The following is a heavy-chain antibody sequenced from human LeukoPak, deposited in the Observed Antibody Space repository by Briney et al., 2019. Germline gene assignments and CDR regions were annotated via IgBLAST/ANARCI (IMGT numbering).Heavy chain of an antibody. D-gene: IGHD5-12*01. V-gene: IGHV1-2*02. CDR3: ARHRGGYDFYYYYYYMDV. Sequence: ASVKVSCKASGYTFTGYYTHWVRQAPGQGLEWMGWINPNSGGTNYAQKFQGRVTMTRDTSISTAYMELSRLRSDDTAVYYCARHRGGYDFYYYYYYMDVWGKGTTVTVSS. CDR2: INPNSGGT. CDR1: GYTFTGYY. J-gene: IGHJ6*03.